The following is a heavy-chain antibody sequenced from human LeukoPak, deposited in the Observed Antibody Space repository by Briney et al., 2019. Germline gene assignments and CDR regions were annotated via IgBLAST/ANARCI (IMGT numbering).Heavy chain of an antibody. CDR1: GFTFSNYA. CDR2: IQNGGST. CDR3: ARQTGEPNAFDI. J-gene: IGHJ3*02. V-gene: IGHV4-59*08. Sequence: GSLRLSCAASGFTFSNYAMNWIRQPPGQGLEWIGYIQNGGSTNYNPSLKSRVTISVDTPRNQFSLRLNSVTAADTAVYYCARQTGEPNAFDIWGQGTMVTVSS. D-gene: IGHD3-16*01.